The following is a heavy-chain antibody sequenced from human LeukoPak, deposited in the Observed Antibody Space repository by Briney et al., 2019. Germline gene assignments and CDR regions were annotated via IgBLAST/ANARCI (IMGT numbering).Heavy chain of an antibody. J-gene: IGHJ4*02. CDR2: INPTGGST. D-gene: IGHD6-6*01. CDR3: ARTAARRFDY. V-gene: IGHV1-46*01. CDR1: GYTFTTYG. Sequence: ASVKVSCKASGYTFTTYGLTWVRQAPGQGLEWMGIINPTGGSTTYAQKFQGRVTMTRDTSTSTVYMELSSLRSDDTAVYYCARTAARRFDYWGQGTLVTVSS.